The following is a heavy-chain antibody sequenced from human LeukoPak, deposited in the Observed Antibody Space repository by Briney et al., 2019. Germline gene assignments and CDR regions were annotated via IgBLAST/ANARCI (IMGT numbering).Heavy chain of an antibody. D-gene: IGHD5-12*01. Sequence: GGSLRLSCAASGFTFSRYWMSWVRQAPGKGPEWVANIKQDGSEKYYVDSVKGRFTISKDSAKNSLYLQMNSLRAEDTAVYYCARDSPGYGGYDFWGQGTLVTVSS. J-gene: IGHJ4*02. CDR2: IKQDGSEK. CDR3: ARDSPGYGGYDF. CDR1: GFTFSRYW. V-gene: IGHV3-7*01.